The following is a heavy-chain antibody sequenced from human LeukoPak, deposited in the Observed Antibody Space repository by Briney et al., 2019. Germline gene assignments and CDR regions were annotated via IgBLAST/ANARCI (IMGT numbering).Heavy chain of an antibody. Sequence: ASVKVSCKTSGYTFSDYGISWVRQAPGQGLEWMGWITAYNGNRLYAQRFQGRITLTTDTSTSTSYMELRSLEYDDTAIYYCARDNNKVVDHWGQGTLVTVSS. V-gene: IGHV1-18*01. CDR2: ITAYNGNR. D-gene: IGHD1/OR15-1a*01. CDR3: ARDNNKVVDH. J-gene: IGHJ4*01. CDR1: GYTFSDYG.